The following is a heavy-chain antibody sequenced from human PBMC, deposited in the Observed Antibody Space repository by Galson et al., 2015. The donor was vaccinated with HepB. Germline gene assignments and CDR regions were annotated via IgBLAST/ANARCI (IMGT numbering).Heavy chain of an antibody. V-gene: IGHV1-2*06. CDR3: ARGGVSNYDFWSGYYGVGYYYYYYMDV. D-gene: IGHD3-3*01. CDR2: INPNSGGT. CDR1: GYTFTGYY. Sequence: SVKVSCKASGYTFTGYYMHWVRQAPGQGLEWMGRINPNSGGTNYAQKFQGRVTVTRDTSISTAYMELSRLRSDDTAVYYCARGGVSNYDFWSGYYGVGYYYYYYMDVWGKGTTVTVSS. J-gene: IGHJ6*03.